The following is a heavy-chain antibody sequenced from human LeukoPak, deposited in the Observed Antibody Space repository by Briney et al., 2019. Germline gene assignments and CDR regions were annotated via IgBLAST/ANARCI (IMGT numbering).Heavy chain of an antibody. V-gene: IGHV3-23*01. CDR1: GFTFSSYA. CDR3: AKENNWNDGRFNYFDY. Sequence: GGSLRLSRAASGFTFSSYAMTWVRQAPGKGLKWVSTISGSGAGTYYADSVKGRFTISRDNSKNTLYLQMNGLRADDTAVYYCAKENNWNDGRFNYFDYWGQGTLVTVSS. CDR2: ISGSGAGT. J-gene: IGHJ4*02. D-gene: IGHD1-20*01.